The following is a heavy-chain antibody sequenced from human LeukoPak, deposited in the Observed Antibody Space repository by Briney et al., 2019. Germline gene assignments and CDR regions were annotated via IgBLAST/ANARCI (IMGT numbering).Heavy chain of an antibody. CDR2: INPNSGVR. Sequence: ASVKVSCKASGYIFTGHYMHWARQAPGPGLEWMGWINPNSGVRNSAQKFHGTVTMTRDTSISTLYMELSSLGPDYTAVYYCALEGWDQRDTAAFDPWGQGTLVTVSS. J-gene: IGHJ5*02. V-gene: IGHV1-2*02. CDR1: GYIFTGHY. CDR3: ALEGWDQRDTAAFDP. D-gene: IGHD6-19*01.